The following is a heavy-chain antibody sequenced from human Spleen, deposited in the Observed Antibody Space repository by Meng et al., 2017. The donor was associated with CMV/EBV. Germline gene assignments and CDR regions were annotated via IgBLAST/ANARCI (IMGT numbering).Heavy chain of an antibody. V-gene: IGHV3-7*01. CDR2: INQDGSEK. J-gene: IGHJ6*02. CDR1: GFTFSNYW. CDR3: ARGAYYGMDV. Sequence: GESLKISCAASGFTFSNYWMTWVRQAPGKGLEWVANINQDGSEKYYVDSVKGRFTISRDNARNSLYLQMNSLRPEDTAVYYCARGAYYGMDVWGQGTTVTVSS.